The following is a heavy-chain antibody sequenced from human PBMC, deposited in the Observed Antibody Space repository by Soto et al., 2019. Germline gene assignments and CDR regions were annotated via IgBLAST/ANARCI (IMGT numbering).Heavy chain of an antibody. V-gene: IGHV4-39*01. CDR2: IFYNGNT. CDR1: GGSIDSSTYY. J-gene: IGHJ5*02. D-gene: IGHD3-22*01. CDR3: ARHSTGYYYSWFDP. Sequence: PSETLSLTCTVSGGSIDSSTYYWGWIRQPPGKGLERIGSIFYNGNTFYNPSLKSRITISVDTSKNQFSLKLSSVTAADTAVYYCARHSTGYYYSWFDPWGQGTLVTVSS.